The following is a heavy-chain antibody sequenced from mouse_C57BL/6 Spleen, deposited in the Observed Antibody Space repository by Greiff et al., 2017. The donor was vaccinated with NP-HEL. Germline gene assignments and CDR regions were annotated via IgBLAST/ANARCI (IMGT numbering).Heavy chain of an antibody. D-gene: IGHD3-3*01. CDR1: GYTFTSYW. Sequence: QVQLKQPGAELVKPGASVKLSCKASGYTFTSYWMQWVKQRPGQGLEWIGEIDPADSYTNYNQKFKGKATLTVDTSSSTAYMQLSSLTSEDSAVYYCARRGDRRYYDAKDDWGQGTSVTVAS. V-gene: IGHV1-50*01. CDR2: IDPADSYT. J-gene: IGHJ4*01. CDR3: ARRGDRRYYDAKDD.